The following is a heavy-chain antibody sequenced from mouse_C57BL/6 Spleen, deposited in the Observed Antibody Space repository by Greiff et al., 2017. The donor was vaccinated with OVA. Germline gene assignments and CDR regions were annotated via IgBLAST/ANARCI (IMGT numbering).Heavy chain of an antibody. CDR3: ARKGDSSGYYYYAMDY. D-gene: IGHD3-2*02. V-gene: IGHV1-18*01. J-gene: IGHJ4*01. CDR2: INPNNGGT. Sequence: EVKLMESGPELVKPGASVKIPCKASGYTFTDYNMDWVKQSHGKSLEWIGDINPNNGGTIYNQKFKGKATLTVDKSSSTAYMELRSLTSEDTAVYYCARKGDSSGYYYYAMDYWGQGTSVTVSS. CDR1: GYTFTDYN.